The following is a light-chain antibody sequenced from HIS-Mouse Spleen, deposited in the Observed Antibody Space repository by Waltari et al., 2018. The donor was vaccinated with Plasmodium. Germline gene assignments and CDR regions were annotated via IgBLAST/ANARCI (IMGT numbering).Light chain of an antibody. CDR3: QQYNNWPAWT. Sequence: EIVMTQSPATLSVSPGERATHSCRASQSVSSNLAWYQQKPGQAPRLLIYGASTRATGIPARFSGSGSGTEFTLIISSLQSEDFAVYYCQQYNNWPAWTFGQGTKVEIK. V-gene: IGKV3-15*01. CDR1: QSVSSN. J-gene: IGKJ1*01. CDR2: GAS.